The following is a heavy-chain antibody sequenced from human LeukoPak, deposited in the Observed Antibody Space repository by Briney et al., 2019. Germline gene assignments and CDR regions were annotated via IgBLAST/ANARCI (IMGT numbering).Heavy chain of an antibody. J-gene: IGHJ6*02. CDR1: GGSFSGYY. Sequence: PSETLSLTCAVYGGSFSGYYWSWIRQPPGKGLEWIGEINHSGSTNYNPSLKSRVTISVDTSKNQFSLKLSSVTAADTAVYYCAGSGYYYGMDVWGQGTTVTVSS. CDR3: AGSGYYYGMDV. D-gene: IGHD1-26*01. V-gene: IGHV4-34*01. CDR2: INHSGST.